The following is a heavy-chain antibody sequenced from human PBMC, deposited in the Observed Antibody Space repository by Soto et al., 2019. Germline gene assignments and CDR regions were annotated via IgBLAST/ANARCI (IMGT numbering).Heavy chain of an antibody. D-gene: IGHD2-15*01. CDR1: GDTVSSNSVA. J-gene: IGHJ6*02. V-gene: IGHV6-1*01. Sequence: SQTLSLTCVGSGDTVSSNSVAWNWVRQSPSRGLEWLGRTYYRSRWYSDYAVSVRSRIDINADTSKNQVSLQLNSVTPEDTAVYFCARSEEDSDYYYYGMEVWGQGTTVTVS. CDR2: TYYRSRWYS. CDR3: ARSEEDSDYYYYGMEV.